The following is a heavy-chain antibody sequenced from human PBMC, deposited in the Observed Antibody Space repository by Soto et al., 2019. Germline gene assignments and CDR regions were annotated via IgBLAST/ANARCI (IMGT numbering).Heavy chain of an antibody. Sequence: PSETLSLTCIVSGDSVTSGSYYWTWLRQPPGKGLEWIGYISYTGRTKYNPSLQSRVTISVDTSKNDFSLNLSSVTAADTAVYFCAREWGLLPYYVMNVWAHGTAVTVYS. CDR2: ISYTGRT. J-gene: IGHJ6*02. CDR3: AREWGLLPYYVMNV. V-gene: IGHV4-61*03. D-gene: IGHD7-27*01. CDR1: GDSVTSGSYY.